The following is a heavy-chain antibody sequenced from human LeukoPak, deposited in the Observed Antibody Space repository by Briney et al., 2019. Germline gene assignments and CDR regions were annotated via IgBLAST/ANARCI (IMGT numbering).Heavy chain of an antibody. V-gene: IGHV3-7*03. D-gene: IGHD5-24*01. J-gene: IGHJ4*02. CDR3: AKDIFRWAFDF. Sequence: GGSLRLSCAASGFTFSSYWMSWVRQAPGKGLEWVANIKQDGSEKYYVDSVKGRFTISRDNSKGILYLQMNSLRAEDTAVYYCAKDIFRWAFDFWGQGTLVTVSS. CDR2: IKQDGSEK. CDR1: GFTFSSYW.